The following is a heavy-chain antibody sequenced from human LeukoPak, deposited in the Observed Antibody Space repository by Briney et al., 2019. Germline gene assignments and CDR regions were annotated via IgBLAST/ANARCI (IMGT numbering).Heavy chain of an antibody. D-gene: IGHD2-2*01. J-gene: IGHJ5*02. Sequence: GASVKVSCKASGYTFTSYGISWVRQAPGQGLEWMGWISAYNGNTYYAQKLQGRVTMTTDTSTSTAYMELRSLRSDDTAVYYCARPMIRDVVVPAATWFDPWGQGTLVTVSS. CDR1: GYTFTSYG. CDR3: ARPMIRDVVVPAATWFDP. CDR2: ISAYNGNT. V-gene: IGHV1-18*01.